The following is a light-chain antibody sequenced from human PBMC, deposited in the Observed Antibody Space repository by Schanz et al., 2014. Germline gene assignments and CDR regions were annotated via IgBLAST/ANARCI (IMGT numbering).Light chain of an antibody. CDR1: QSLLHSNVYNY. J-gene: IGKJ2*01. CDR2: LGS. Sequence: DIVMTQSPLSLPVPPGEPASISCRSSQSLLHSNVYNYLDWYLQKPGQSPQLLIYLGSNRASGVPDRFSGSGSGTDFTLKISRVEAEDVGVYYCMQSLQFPITFGQGTKLEIK. CDR3: MQSLQFPIT. V-gene: IGKV2-28*01.